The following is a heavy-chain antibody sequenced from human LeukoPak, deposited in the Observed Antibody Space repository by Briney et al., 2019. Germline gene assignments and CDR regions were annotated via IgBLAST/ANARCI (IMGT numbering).Heavy chain of an antibody. CDR3: ARDSTYYDYVWGSYRYTGSFDY. CDR1: DYSISSGYY. J-gene: IGHJ4*02. CDR2: IYHSGST. V-gene: IGHV4-38-2*02. Sequence: KSSETLSLTCTASDYSISSGYYWGWIRQPPGKGLEWIGSIYHSGSTYYNPSLKSRVTISVDTSKNQFSLKLSSVTAADTAVYYCARDSTYYDYVWGSYRYTGSFDYWGQGTLVTVSS. D-gene: IGHD3-16*02.